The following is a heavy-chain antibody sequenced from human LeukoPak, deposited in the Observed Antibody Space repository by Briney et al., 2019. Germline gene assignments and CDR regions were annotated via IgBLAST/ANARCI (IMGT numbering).Heavy chain of an antibody. CDR2: ISAYNGNT. V-gene: IGHV1-18*01. D-gene: IGHD3-16*02. J-gene: IGHJ4*02. Sequence: ASVKVCCKASGYTFTSYGISWVRQAPGQGLEWMGWISAYNGNTNYAQKLQGRVTMTTDASTSTACMELRSLRSDDTAVYYCARAGVWGSYPLDYWGQGTLVTVSS. CDR1: GYTFTSYG. CDR3: ARAGVWGSYPLDY.